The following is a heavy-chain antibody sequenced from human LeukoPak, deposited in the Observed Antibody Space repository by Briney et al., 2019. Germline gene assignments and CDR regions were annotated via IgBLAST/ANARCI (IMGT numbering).Heavy chain of an antibody. Sequence: PGGSLRLSCAAAGFTFSDAWMSWVRLAPGKGLEWVGRIKSRNRGETVDYAAPVKGRFTISRDDSKPTVYLQMNSLKTEDTAIYYCTTDGSTTLSNTFDYWGQGTLVTVSS. CDR3: TTDGSTTLSNTFDY. CDR1: GFTFSDAW. V-gene: IGHV3-15*01. CDR2: IKSRNRGETV. J-gene: IGHJ4*02. D-gene: IGHD1-26*01.